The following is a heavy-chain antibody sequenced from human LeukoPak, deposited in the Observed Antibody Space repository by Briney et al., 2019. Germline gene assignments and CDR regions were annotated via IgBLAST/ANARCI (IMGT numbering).Heavy chain of an antibody. CDR1: EFTVSNYY. CDR3: ARGGPGTTLDS. D-gene: IGHD1-14*01. J-gene: IGHJ4*02. V-gene: IGHV3-66*01. CDR2: IYTGGST. Sequence: GDSLRLSCTASEFTVSNYYMSWVRQAPGKGLEWVSVIYTGGSTYYADSVMGRFTISRDNSKNTLYLQMNSLRVEDTAVYYCARGGPGTTLDSWGQGTLVTVSS.